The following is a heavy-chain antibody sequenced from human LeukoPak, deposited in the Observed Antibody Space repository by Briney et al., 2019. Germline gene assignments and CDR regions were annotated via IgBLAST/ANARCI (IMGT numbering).Heavy chain of an antibody. CDR1: GYTFTGYY. V-gene: IGHV1-2*04. Sequence: ASVKVSCKASGYTFTGYYMHWVRQAPRQGLEWMGWINPNSGGTNYAQKFQGWVTMTRDTSISTAYMELSRLRSDDTAVYYCARGPSYCGGDCYFDYWGQGTLVTVSS. CDR2: INPNSGGT. CDR3: ARGPSYCGGDCYFDY. J-gene: IGHJ4*02. D-gene: IGHD2-21*02.